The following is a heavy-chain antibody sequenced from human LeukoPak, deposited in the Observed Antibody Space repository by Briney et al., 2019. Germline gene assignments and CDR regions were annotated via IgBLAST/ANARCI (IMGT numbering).Heavy chain of an antibody. CDR3: ARDSPGGYLDY. J-gene: IGHJ4*02. V-gene: IGHV3-23*01. Sequence: GGSLRLPCAASGFTFSSYAMSWVRQAPGKGLEWVSAISGSGGTTYYADSVKGRFSISRDNSKNTLYLQINSLRVEDTAVYYCARDSPGGYLDYWGQGTLVTVAS. CDR2: ISGSGGTT. D-gene: IGHD3-10*01. CDR1: GFTFSSYA.